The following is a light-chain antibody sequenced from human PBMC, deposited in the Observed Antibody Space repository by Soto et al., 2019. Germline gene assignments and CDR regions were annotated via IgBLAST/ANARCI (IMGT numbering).Light chain of an antibody. CDR1: QSVSSSY. Sequence: EIVLTQSPGTLSLSQGERATLSCRAIQSVSSSYLACYQQKPGQAPRLLIYGASCRATGIPDRFSGSGSGTDFTLTISRLEPEDFAVNYCQQYGETFGQGTKVEIK. CDR3: QQYGET. CDR2: GAS. V-gene: IGKV3-20*01. J-gene: IGKJ1*01.